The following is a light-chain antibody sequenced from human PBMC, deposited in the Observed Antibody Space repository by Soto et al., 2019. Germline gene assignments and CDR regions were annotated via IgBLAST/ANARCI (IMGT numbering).Light chain of an antibody. CDR3: MQALQTPLT. CDR1: RSSLLSKGTNF. CDR2: LGS. Sequence: DIVMTQSPLSLPFTPERPPSISSSLVRSSLLSKGTNFLDWYLQKPGQSPQLLIYLGSNRASGVPDRFSGSGSGTDFTLKISRVEAEDVGVYYCMQALQTPLTFGGGTKVEIK. V-gene: IGKV2-28*01. J-gene: IGKJ4*01.